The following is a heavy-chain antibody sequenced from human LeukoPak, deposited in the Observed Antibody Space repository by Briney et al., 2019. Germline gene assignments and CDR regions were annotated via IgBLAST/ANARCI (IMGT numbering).Heavy chain of an antibody. CDR1: GFTFSSYS. D-gene: IGHD3-10*01. V-gene: IGHV3-23*01. Sequence: PGGSLRLSCATSGFTFSSYSMSWVRQAPGKGLEWVSVISGNGGDTFYADSVKGRFTISRDNSKHTLYLQMNSLRAEDTAVYYCARDRDYYMDVWGKGTTVTVSS. CDR2: ISGNGGDT. CDR3: ARDRDYYMDV. J-gene: IGHJ6*03.